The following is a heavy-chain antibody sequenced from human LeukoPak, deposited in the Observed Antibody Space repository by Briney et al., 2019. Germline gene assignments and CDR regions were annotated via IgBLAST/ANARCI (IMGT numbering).Heavy chain of an antibody. CDR2: LYFNGST. Sequence: SETLSLTCSVCGDSINSLFWRWMRHAPGKGLEWIGYLYFNGSTNYNTSLKSRVTISVDTSKNQSSLKLTSVTAADTAVYYLARLIGDTAVPGTSRFDPWGQGSLVTVSS. CDR3: ARLIGDTAVPGTSRFDP. V-gene: IGHV4-59*11. CDR1: GDSINSLF. J-gene: IGHJ5*02. D-gene: IGHD6-19*01.